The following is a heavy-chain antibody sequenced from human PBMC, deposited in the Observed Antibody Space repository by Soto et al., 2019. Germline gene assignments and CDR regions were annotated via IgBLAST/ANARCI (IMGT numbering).Heavy chain of an antibody. CDR1: GGSFSGYY. J-gene: IGHJ4*02. V-gene: IGHV4-34*01. CDR3: ARGGITMVRGVEVFDY. Sequence: PSETLSLTCAVYGGSFSGYYWSWIRQPPGKGLEWIGETNHSGSTNYNPSLKSRVTISVDTSKNQFSLKLSSVTAADTAVYYCARGGITMVRGVEVFDYWGQGTLVTV. D-gene: IGHD3-10*01. CDR2: TNHSGST.